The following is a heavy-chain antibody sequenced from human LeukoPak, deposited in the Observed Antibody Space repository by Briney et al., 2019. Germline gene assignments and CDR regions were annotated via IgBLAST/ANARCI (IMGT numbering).Heavy chain of an antibody. D-gene: IGHD3-22*01. Sequence: PGGSLRLSCAASGFTFSNAWMSWVRQAPGKGLEWVGRIKSKTDGGTTDYAAPVKGRFTISRDDSKNTLYLQMNSLKTEDTAVYYCTTQGNYYDSSGLLYYFDYWGQGTLVTVSS. CDR3: TTQGNYYDSSGLLYYFDY. CDR2: IKSKTDGGTT. V-gene: IGHV3-15*01. J-gene: IGHJ4*02. CDR1: GFTFSNAW.